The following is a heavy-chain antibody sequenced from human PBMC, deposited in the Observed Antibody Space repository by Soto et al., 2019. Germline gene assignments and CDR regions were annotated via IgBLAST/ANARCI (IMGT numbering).Heavy chain of an antibody. J-gene: IGHJ4*02. Sequence: SETLSLTCTVSGGSISSSSYYWGWIRQPPGKGLEWIGSIYYSGSTYYNPSLKSRVTISVDTSKNQFSLKLSSVTAADTAVYYCARRVDYFCSGGSCYIRYFDYWGQGTLVTVSS. CDR2: IYYSGST. CDR1: GGSISSSSYY. D-gene: IGHD2-15*01. CDR3: ARRVDYFCSGGSCYIRYFDY. V-gene: IGHV4-39*01.